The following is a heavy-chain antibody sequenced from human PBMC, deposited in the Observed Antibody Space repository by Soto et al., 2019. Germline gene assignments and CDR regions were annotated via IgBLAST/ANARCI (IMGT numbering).Heavy chain of an antibody. CDR3: ASGRGYYYYGMDV. CDR2: IYSGGST. V-gene: IGHV3-53*01. CDR1: GFTVSSNY. D-gene: IGHD3-10*01. Sequence: GSLRLSCAASGFTVSSNYMSWVRQAPGKGLEWVSVIYSGGSTYYADSVKGRFTISRDNSKNTLYLQMNSLRAEDTAVYYCASGRGYYYYGMDVWGQGTRVTVSS. J-gene: IGHJ6*02.